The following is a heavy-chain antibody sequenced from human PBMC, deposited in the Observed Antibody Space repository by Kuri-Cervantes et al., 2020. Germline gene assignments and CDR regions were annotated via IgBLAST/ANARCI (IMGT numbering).Heavy chain of an antibody. Sequence: SETLSLTCTVSGGSISSYYWSWIRQPPGKGLEWIGYIYYSGSTNYNPSLKSRVTMSVDTSKNQFSLRLSSVTAADTAVYYCARGNGWYDYWGQGTLVTVSS. V-gene: IGHV4-59*01. CDR1: GGSISSYY. D-gene: IGHD6-19*01. CDR3: ARGNGWYDY. CDR2: IYYSGST. J-gene: IGHJ4*02.